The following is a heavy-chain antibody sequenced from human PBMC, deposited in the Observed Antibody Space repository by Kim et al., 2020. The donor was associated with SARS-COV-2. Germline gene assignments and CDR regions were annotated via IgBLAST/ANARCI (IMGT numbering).Heavy chain of an antibody. CDR3: AKQARANLYGGYFQH. CDR1: GFTFGDYA. CDR2: ISWNSGSI. V-gene: IGHV3-9*01. D-gene: IGHD4-17*01. Sequence: GGSLRLSCAASGFTFGDYAMHWVRQAPGKGLEWVSGISWNSGSIGYADSVKGRFTISRDNAKNSLYLQMNSLRAEDTALYYCAKQARANLYGGYFQHWGQGTLVTVSS. J-gene: IGHJ1*01.